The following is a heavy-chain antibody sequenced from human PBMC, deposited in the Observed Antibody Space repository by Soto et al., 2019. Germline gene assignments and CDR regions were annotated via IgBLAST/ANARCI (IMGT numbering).Heavy chain of an antibody. V-gene: IGHV5-51*01. CDR2: IHLGDCDT. J-gene: IGHJ6*02. CDR3: ATSLLVPTRNYYYGKDV. CDR1: GCSFTNYL. D-gene: IGHD2-2*01. Sequence: VEDLKIPRKGSGCSFTNYLIGWVRQMLGKGLEWLGIIHLGDCDTRYSPSIEGQVTIPSEKSITVAYPEWSSLKAPDSAMYYCATSLLVPTRNYYYGKDVWGQGTMVTVSS.